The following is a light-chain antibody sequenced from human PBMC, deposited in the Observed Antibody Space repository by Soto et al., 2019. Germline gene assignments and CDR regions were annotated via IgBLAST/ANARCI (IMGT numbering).Light chain of an antibody. Sequence: ENVLTQSPGTLSLSPGERATLSCRASQSVSSNYLAWYQQKPGQAPRLLIYGASSRATGIPDRFSGGGSGTDFTLTISRVEPEDFAVYYCQQYVTSPWTFGQGTKVEIE. CDR1: QSVSSNY. CDR2: GAS. J-gene: IGKJ1*01. CDR3: QQYVTSPWT. V-gene: IGKV3-20*01.